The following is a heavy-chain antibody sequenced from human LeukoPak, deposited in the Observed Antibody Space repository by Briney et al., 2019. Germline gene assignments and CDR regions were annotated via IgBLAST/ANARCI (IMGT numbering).Heavy chain of an antibody. Sequence: GGSLRLSCAASGFTFSSYSMNWVRQAPGKGLEWVSSISSSSSYIYYADSVKGRFTISRDNAKNSLYLQMNSLRAEDTAVYYCAREGRSSSSWYYFDYWGQGTLVTVSS. J-gene: IGHJ4*02. CDR1: GFTFSSYS. CDR3: AREGRSSSSWYYFDY. V-gene: IGHV3-21*01. CDR2: ISSSSSYI. D-gene: IGHD6-13*01.